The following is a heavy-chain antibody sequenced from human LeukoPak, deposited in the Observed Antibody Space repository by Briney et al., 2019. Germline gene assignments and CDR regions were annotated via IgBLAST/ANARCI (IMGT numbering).Heavy chain of an antibody. CDR2: ISSSGSTI. Sequence: GGSLRLSCAASGFTFSDYYMSWIRQAPGKGLEWVSYISSSGSTIYYADSVKGRFTISRDNAKNSLYLQMNSLRAEDTAVYYCARDCQSPIAAAGIALYYYYGMDVWGQGTTVTVSS. CDR1: GFTFSDYY. D-gene: IGHD6-13*01. V-gene: IGHV3-11*01. J-gene: IGHJ6*02. CDR3: ARDCQSPIAAAGIALYYYYGMDV.